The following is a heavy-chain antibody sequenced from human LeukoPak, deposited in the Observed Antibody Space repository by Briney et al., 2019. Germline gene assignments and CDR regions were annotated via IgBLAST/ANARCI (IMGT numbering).Heavy chain of an antibody. CDR2: INPNSGGT. J-gene: IGHJ4*02. D-gene: IGHD2-8*01. CDR1: GYTFTSYD. V-gene: IGHV1-2*02. CDR3: ARAFVRAFDY. Sequence: ASVKVSCKASGYTFTSYDINWVRQAPGQGLEWMGWINPNSGGTNYAQKFQGRVTMTRDTSISTAYMELSRLRSDDTAVYYCARAFVRAFDYWGQGTLVTVSS.